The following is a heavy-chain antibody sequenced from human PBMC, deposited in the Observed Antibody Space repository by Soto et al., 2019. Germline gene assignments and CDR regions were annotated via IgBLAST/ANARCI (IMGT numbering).Heavy chain of an antibody. Sequence: GASVKVSCKASGFTFTSSAVQWVRQARGQRLEWIGWIVVGSGNTNYAQKFQERVTITRDMSTSTAYMELSSLRSEDTAVYYCAAEPPSNCGGDCAFDYWGQGXLVTVSS. V-gene: IGHV1-58*01. CDR3: AAEPPSNCGGDCAFDY. D-gene: IGHD2-21*02. CDR1: GFTFTSSA. J-gene: IGHJ4*02. CDR2: IVVGSGNT.